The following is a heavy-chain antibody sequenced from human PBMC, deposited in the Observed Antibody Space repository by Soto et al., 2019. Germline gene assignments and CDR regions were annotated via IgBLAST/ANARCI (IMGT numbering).Heavy chain of an antibody. J-gene: IGHJ4*02. Sequence: PSETLSLTCTVSGRSISSVNYYWSWIRQPPGKGLEWIGYIYYSGSTYYNPSLRSRVTISVDTSKNQFSLKLSSVTAADTAVYYCARYGSGECTRGSCYSPFDYWGQGTLVTVSS. V-gene: IGHV4-30-4*01. CDR3: ARYGSGECTRGSCYSPFDY. D-gene: IGHD2-15*01. CDR1: GRSISSVNYY. CDR2: IYYSGST.